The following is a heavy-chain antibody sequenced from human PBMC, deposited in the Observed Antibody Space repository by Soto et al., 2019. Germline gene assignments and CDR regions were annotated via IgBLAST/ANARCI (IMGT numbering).Heavy chain of an antibody. D-gene: IGHD2-15*01. Sequence: SQTLSLTCAISGDSVSSNSAAWNWIRQSPSRGLEWLGRTYYRSKWYNDYAVSVKSRITINPDTSKNQFSLQLNSVTPEDTAVYYCAREDIVVVVAGNWFAPWGQGTLVTVSS. CDR2: TYYRSKWYN. CDR3: AREDIVVVVAGNWFAP. CDR1: GDSVSSNSAA. J-gene: IGHJ5*02. V-gene: IGHV6-1*01.